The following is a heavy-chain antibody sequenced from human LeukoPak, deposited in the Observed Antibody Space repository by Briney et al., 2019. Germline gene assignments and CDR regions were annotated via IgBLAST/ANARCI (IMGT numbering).Heavy chain of an antibody. V-gene: IGHV1-18*01. CDR1: GYTLTSYG. CDR3: ARVCWWGSSTSCYGFDY. CDR2: ISAYNGNT. D-gene: IGHD2-2*01. J-gene: IGHJ4*02. Sequence: ASVKVSCKASGYTLTSYGISWVRQAPGQGLEWMGWISAYNGNTNYAQKLQGRVTMTTDTSTSTAYMELRSLRSDDTAVYYCARVCWWGSSTSCYGFDYWGQGTLVTVSS.